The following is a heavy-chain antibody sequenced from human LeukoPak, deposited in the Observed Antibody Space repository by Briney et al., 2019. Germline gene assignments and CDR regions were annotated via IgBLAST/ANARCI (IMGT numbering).Heavy chain of an antibody. D-gene: IGHD2-15*01. CDR3: AREGAVVVPAFDI. V-gene: IGHV1-2*02. Sequence: ASVKVSCKASGYTFTGYYMHWVRQAPGQGLEWMGWINPNSGGTNYAQKFQGRVTMTRDTSTSTVYMELSSLRSEDTAVYYCAREGAVVVPAFDIWGQGTMVTVSS. CDR2: INPNSGGT. J-gene: IGHJ3*02. CDR1: GYTFTGYY.